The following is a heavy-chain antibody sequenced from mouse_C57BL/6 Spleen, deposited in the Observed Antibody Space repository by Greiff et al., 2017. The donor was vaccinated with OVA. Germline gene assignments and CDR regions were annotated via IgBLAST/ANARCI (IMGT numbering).Heavy chain of an antibody. CDR1: GYTFTGYW. V-gene: IGHV1-9*01. Sequence: QVQLQQSGAELMKPGASVKLSCKATGYTFTGYWIEWVKQRPGHGLEWIGELLPGSGRTNYTEKFKGKATFTADTSSNTAYMQLSSLTTEDSAIYYCARWDYSNVYYAMDYWGQGTSVTVSS. CDR3: ARWDYSNVYYAMDY. J-gene: IGHJ4*01. CDR2: LLPGSGRT. D-gene: IGHD2-5*01.